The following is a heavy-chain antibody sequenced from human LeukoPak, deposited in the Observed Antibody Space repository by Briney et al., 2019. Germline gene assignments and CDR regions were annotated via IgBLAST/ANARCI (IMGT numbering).Heavy chain of an antibody. CDR2: FHSGGDT. CDR3: ASFTSSWHP. J-gene: IGHJ1*01. V-gene: IGHV3-66*01. D-gene: IGHD6-13*01. CDR1: GFTISGDN. Sequence: PGGSLRLSCADSGFTISGDNMRWVRQSQAKGMEWVATFHSGGDTYYPDSVKGRFTISRDDSKNMVYLQMNNLRVEDTALYYCASFTSSWHPWGQGTPVTVSS.